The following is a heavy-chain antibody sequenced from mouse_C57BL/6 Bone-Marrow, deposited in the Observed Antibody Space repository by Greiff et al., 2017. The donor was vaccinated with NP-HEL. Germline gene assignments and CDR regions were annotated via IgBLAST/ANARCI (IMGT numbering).Heavy chain of an antibody. J-gene: IGHJ1*03. D-gene: IGHD1-1*01. Sequence: QVQLQQPGAELVKPGASVKLSCKASGYTFTSYWMHWLKQRPGQGLEWIGMIHPNSGSTNYNEKFKSKATLTVDKSSSTAYMQLSSLTSEDSAVYYCARLLRYRYFDVWGTGTTVTVSS. CDR2: IHPNSGST. V-gene: IGHV1-64*01. CDR3: ARLLRYRYFDV. CDR1: GYTFTSYW.